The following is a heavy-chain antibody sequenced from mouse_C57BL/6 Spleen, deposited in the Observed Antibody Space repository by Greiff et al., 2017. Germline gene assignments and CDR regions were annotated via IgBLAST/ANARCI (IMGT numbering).Heavy chain of an antibody. J-gene: IGHJ1*03. D-gene: IGHD3-1*01. CDR2: IYPGDGDT. V-gene: IGHV1-80*01. CDR1: GYAFSGYW. CDR3: ARSGDGDWYFDV. Sequence: QVQLQQSGAELVKPGASVKISCKASGYAFSGYWMNWVKQRPGQGLEWIGQIYPGDGDTKYNGKFKGKATMTADKSSSTAYMQLSSLTSEDSAVYVCARSGDGDWYFDVWGTGTTVTVSS.